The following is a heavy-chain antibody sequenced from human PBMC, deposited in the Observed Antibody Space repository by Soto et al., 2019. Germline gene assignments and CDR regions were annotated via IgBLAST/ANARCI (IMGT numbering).Heavy chain of an antibody. Sequence: QVQLRESGPGLVKPSQTLSLTCSVSGASVAGGSYYWSWVRQPPGKGLEWIGYIHSRGRPFYNPSLTSRGTISADTSKNQLSLQLTSVTAAATAVYYCARDTYSGYDFGLWGQGTLVTVSS. J-gene: IGHJ5*02. CDR3: ARDTYSGYDFGL. CDR2: IHSRGRP. CDR1: GASVAGGSYY. D-gene: IGHD5-12*01. V-gene: IGHV4-30-4*01.